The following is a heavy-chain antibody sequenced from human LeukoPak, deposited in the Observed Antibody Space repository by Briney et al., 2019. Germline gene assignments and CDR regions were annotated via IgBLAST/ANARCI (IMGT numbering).Heavy chain of an antibody. Sequence: GGSLRLSCAASGFTFSSYSMNWVRQAPGKGLEWVSYISSGSSTIYYADSVKGRFTISRDNAKNSLYLQMNSLRAEDTAVYYCARAEDYYDSSGYFALYYFDYWGQGTLVTVSS. J-gene: IGHJ4*02. D-gene: IGHD3-22*01. CDR3: ARAEDYYDSSGYFALYYFDY. V-gene: IGHV3-48*01. CDR2: ISSGSSTI. CDR1: GFTFSSYS.